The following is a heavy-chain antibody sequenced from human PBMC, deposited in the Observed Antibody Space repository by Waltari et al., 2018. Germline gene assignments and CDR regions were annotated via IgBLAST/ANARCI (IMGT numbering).Heavy chain of an antibody. Sequence: QVQLIQSGAEVKKPGASVKVSCKVSGNSLRRLSMHWGRQARGKGLEWMGGFNPESGETIQSQKFQGRGTKAEDTSSYTAFMEFNSLGSDDTAVYYCAAYFNCGGKAPFDHWGQGALVTVSS. CDR2: FNPESGET. CDR3: AAYFNCGGKAPFDH. CDR1: GNSLRRLS. J-gene: IGHJ4*02. D-gene: IGHD2-21*01. V-gene: IGHV1-24*01.